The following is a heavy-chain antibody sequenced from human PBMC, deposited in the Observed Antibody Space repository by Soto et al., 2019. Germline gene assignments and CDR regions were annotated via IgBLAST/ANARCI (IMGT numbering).Heavy chain of an antibody. J-gene: IGHJ6*02. CDR1: GATISSSSYY. Sequence: PSETLSLTCTVSGATISSSSYYWGWIRQPPGKGLEWIGSIYYSGSTYYNPSLKSRVTISVDTSKNQFSLKLSSVTAADTAVYYCASLDRLSRKIDYYYYGMDVWGQGTTVTVSS. CDR3: ASLDRLSRKIDYYYYGMDV. V-gene: IGHV4-39*01. CDR2: IYYSGST.